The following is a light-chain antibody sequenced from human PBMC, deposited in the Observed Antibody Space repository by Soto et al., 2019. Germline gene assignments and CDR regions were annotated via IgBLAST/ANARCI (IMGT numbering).Light chain of an antibody. CDR1: QSVSSY. CDR3: QQYGSPPRT. J-gene: IGKJ1*01. CDR2: DAS. V-gene: IGKV3-11*02. Sequence: EIVLTQSPATLSLSPGDRATLSCRASQSVSSYLAWYQQKPVQAPRLLIYDASTRAAGIPARFSGSGSGRDFTLTISRLEPEDFSVYYCQQYGSPPRTFGQGTKVDIK.